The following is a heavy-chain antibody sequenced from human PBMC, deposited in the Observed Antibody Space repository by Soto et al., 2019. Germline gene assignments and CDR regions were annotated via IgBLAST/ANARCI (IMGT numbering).Heavy chain of an antibody. J-gene: IGHJ6*02. D-gene: IGHD3-22*01. CDR1: GYTFTGYY. Sequence: ASVKVSCKASGYTFTGYYMHWVRQAPGQGLEWMGWINPNSGGTNYAQKFQGRVTMTRDTSISTAYMELSRLRSDDTAVYYCARYYYDSTYYYGMDVWGQGTTGTVS. CDR3: ARYYYDSTYYYGMDV. CDR2: INPNSGGT. V-gene: IGHV1-2*02.